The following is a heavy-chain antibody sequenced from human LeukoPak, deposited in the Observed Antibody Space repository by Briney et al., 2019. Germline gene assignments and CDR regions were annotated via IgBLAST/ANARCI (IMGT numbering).Heavy chain of an antibody. Sequence: GASVKVSCKASGYTFTSYAMNWVRQAPGQGLEWMGWINTNTGNPTYAQGFTGRFVFSLDTSVSTAYLQISSLKAEDTAVYYCARPVIPVGGWYSNSDAFDIWGQGTMVTVSS. CDR1: GYTFTSYA. J-gene: IGHJ3*02. V-gene: IGHV7-4-1*02. D-gene: IGHD6-19*01. CDR3: ARPVIPVGGWYSNSDAFDI. CDR2: INTNTGNP.